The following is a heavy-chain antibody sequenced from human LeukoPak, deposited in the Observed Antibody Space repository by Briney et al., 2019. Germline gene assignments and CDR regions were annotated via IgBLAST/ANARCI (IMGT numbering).Heavy chain of an antibody. J-gene: IGHJ4*02. CDR1: GYTFTTYD. V-gene: IGHV1-8*03. CDR3: ARVAGGIDY. CDR2: TNPDSGHT. D-gene: IGHD6-19*01. Sequence: ASVKVSCKASGYTFTTYDINWVRQATGQGLEWMGWTNPDSGHTGYAQKFQGRLTITRDTSISTAYMELSSLRSEDTAVYYCARVAGGIDYWGQGTLVTVSS.